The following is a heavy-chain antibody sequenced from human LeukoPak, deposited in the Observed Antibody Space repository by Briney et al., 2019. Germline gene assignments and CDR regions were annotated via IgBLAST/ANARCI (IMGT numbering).Heavy chain of an antibody. CDR3: ASVRYCSSTSCYWGAFDY. CDR2: ISYDGSNK. J-gene: IGHJ4*02. D-gene: IGHD2-2*01. Sequence: GGSLRLSCAAPGFTFSSYAMHWVRQAPGKGLEWVAVISYDGSNKYYADSVKGRFTISRDNSKNTLYLQMNSLRADDTPVYYCASVRYCSSTSCYWGAFDYWGQGTLVTVSS. CDR1: GFTFSSYA. V-gene: IGHV3-30-3*01.